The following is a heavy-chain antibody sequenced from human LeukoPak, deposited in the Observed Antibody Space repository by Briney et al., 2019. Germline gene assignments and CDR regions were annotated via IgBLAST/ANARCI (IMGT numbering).Heavy chain of an antibody. CDR3: ATGSSRYYYYMDV. D-gene: IGHD3-10*01. Sequence: SETLSLTCTVSGGSIRSNSYYWGWIRQPPGKGLEWIGSIYFSGNTYYNPSLKSRVTISVDKSKNQFSLKLSSVTAADTAVYYCATGSSRYYYYMDVWGKGTTVTVSS. V-gene: IGHV4-39*01. CDR1: GGSIRSNSYY. J-gene: IGHJ6*03. CDR2: IYFSGNT.